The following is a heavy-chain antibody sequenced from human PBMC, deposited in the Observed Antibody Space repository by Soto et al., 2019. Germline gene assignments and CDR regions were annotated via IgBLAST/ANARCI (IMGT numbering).Heavy chain of an antibody. V-gene: IGHV4-4*02. CDR2: IYHSGST. D-gene: IGHD1-26*01. J-gene: IGHJ6*02. Sequence: QVQLQESGPGLVKPSGTLSLTCAVSGGSISSSNWWSWVRQPPGKGLEWIGEIYHSGSTNYNPPRKSRCTCSVDKSKNQSSLRLSAVTAADTARYYCATASGSYCPGMDVWGQGTTVTVSS. CDR3: ATASGSYCPGMDV. CDR1: GGSISSSNW.